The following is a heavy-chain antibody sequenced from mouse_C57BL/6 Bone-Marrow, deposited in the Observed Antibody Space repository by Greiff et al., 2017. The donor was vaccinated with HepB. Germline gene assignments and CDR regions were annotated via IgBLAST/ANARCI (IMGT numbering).Heavy chain of an antibody. D-gene: IGHD1-1*01. J-gene: IGHJ2*01. CDR1: GYSITSGYY. V-gene: IGHV3-6*01. CDR3: ARDHTTDYFDY. CDR2: ISYDGSN. Sequence: EVKLEESGPGLVKPSQSLSLTCSVTGYSITSGYYWNWIRQFPGNKLEWMGYISYDGSNNYNPSLKNRISITLDTSKNQFFLKLNSVTTEDTATYYCARDHTTDYFDYWGQGTTLTVSS.